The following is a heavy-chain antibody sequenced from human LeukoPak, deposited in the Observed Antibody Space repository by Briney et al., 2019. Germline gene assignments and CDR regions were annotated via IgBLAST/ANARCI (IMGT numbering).Heavy chain of an antibody. V-gene: IGHV3-21*01. D-gene: IGHD3-3*01. CDR1: GFTFSSYS. Sequence: GGSLRLSCAASGFTFSSYSMNWVRQAPGKGREWVLSISSSSRYINYADSVKGRFTISRDNAKNSLYLQMNSLRAEDTAVYYCARAHYDFNFDYWGQGTLVTVSS. CDR3: ARAHYDFNFDY. J-gene: IGHJ4*02. CDR2: ISSSSRYI.